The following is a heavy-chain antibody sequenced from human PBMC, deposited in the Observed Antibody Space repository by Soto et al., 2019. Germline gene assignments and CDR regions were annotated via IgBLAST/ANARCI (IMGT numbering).Heavy chain of an antibody. Sequence: GSLRLSVAASGFTFSSYAMHWVRQAPGKGLEWVAVISYDGSNKCYADSVKGRFTISRDNSKNKLYLQMNSLRAEDTAVYYCARVVETAMVNSMDVWGQGTTVTVSS. V-gene: IGHV3-30-3*01. D-gene: IGHD5-18*01. CDR1: GFTFSSYA. CDR2: ISYDGSNK. CDR3: ARVVETAMVNSMDV. J-gene: IGHJ6*02.